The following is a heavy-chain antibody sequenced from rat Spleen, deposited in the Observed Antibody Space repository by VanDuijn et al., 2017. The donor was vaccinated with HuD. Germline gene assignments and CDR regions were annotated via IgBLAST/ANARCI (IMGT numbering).Heavy chain of an antibody. Sequence: EVQLVESGGGLVQPGRSLNLSCAAPGFTLSYYGMAWVRQAPTKGLEWVATISSDGSNTYYRDSVKGRFTLSRDNAKSTLYLQIDSLRSEDTATYYCARVIYYYVSGGWYFDLWGPGTMVTVSS. D-gene: IGHD1-12*01. CDR3: ARVIYYYVSGGWYFDL. V-gene: IGHV5-29*01. CDR2: ISSDGSNT. CDR1: GFTLSYYG. J-gene: IGHJ1*01.